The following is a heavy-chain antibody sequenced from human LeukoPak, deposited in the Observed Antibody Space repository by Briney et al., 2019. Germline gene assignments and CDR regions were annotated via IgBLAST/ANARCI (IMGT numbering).Heavy chain of an antibody. CDR1: GFTFSNYA. Sequence: PGGSVTLPCAASGFTFSNYAMTWVRQAPGQGVEWVSVICGDSSGTYYADSVKGRFTISRDNLRSTVFLQMNSLRVDDRAIYYCAKNVQQPGIVWSQGTLVT. CDR2: ICGDSSGT. V-gene: IGHV3-23*01. CDR3: AKNVQQPGIV. J-gene: IGHJ4*02. D-gene: IGHD2-15*01.